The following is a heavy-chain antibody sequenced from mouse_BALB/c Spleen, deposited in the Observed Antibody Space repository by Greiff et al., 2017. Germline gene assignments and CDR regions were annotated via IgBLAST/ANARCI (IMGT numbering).Heavy chain of an antibody. D-gene: IGHD2-10*01. J-gene: IGHJ4*01. V-gene: IGHV3-8*02. CDR2: ISYSGST. Sequence: EVQLQESGPSLVKPSQTLSLTCSVTGDSITSGYWNWIRKFPGNKLEYMGYISYSGSTYYNPSLKSRISITRDTSKNQYYLQLNSVTTEDTATYYCARAYYGNYGAMDYWGQGTSVTVSS. CDR3: ARAYYGNYGAMDY. CDR1: GDSITSGY.